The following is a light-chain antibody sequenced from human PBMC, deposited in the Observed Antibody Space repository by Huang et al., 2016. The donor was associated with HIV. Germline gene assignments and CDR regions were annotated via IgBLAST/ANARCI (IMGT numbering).Light chain of an antibody. CDR3: QQYNSHSRT. Sequence: DIQMTQSPSTLSASVGDRVMITCRASQSISNWLAWYQQKPGKAPNLLIYKASTLESGVPSRFSGSGSGTEFTLTSSSLQPDDFATYYCQQYNSHSRTFGQGTKVEIK. V-gene: IGKV1-5*03. CDR1: QSISNW. J-gene: IGKJ1*01. CDR2: KAS.